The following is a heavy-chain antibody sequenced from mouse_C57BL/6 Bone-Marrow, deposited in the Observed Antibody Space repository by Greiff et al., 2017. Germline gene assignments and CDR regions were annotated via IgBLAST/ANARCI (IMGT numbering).Heavy chain of an antibody. V-gene: IGHV5-17*01. Sequence: EVKLVESGGGLVKPGGSLKLSCAASGFTFSDYGMHWVRQAPEKGLEWVAYISSGSSTIYYADTVNGRFTISRDNAKNTLFLQMTSLGSEDTAMYYCGRPWGFAYWGQGTLVTVSA. CDR1: GFTFSDYG. J-gene: IGHJ3*01. CDR3: GRPWGFAY. CDR2: ISSGSSTI.